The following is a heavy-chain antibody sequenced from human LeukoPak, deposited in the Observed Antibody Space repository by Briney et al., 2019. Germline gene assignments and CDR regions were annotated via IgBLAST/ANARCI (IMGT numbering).Heavy chain of an antibody. CDR3: ARDISAYFDY. CDR1: GFTFSSYG. D-gene: IGHD1-14*01. CDR2: IRYDGSNT. V-gene: IGHV3-30*02. J-gene: IGHJ4*02. Sequence: PGGSLRLSCAASGFTFSSYGMHWVRQAPGKGLEWVAFIRYDGSNTYYADSVKGRFTISRDNSKNTLYLQMNSLRAEDTAVYYCARDISAYFDYWGQGTLVTVSS.